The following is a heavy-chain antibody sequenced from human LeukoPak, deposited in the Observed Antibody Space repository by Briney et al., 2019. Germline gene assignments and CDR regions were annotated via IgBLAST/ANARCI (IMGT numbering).Heavy chain of an antibody. CDR3: ARVVTAAGLDL. CDR2: VHYDGRT. CDR1: GGPISGSVT. Sequence: PSETPSLTCTVSGGPISGSVTWGWVRQPSGKGLEWIGNVHYDGRTAPNPSLKSRVTMSLDTSTNQFSLKLNSVTATDTALYYCARVVTAAGLDLWGRGILVTISS. J-gene: IGHJ5*02. V-gene: IGHV4-39*07. D-gene: IGHD6-19*01.